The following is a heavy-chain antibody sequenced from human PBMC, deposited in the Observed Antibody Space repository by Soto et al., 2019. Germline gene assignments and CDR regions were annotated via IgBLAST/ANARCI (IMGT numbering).Heavy chain of an antibody. Sequence: QVQLQESGPGLVKPSQTLSLTCTVSGGSISSGGYYWSWIRQHPGKGLEWIGYIYYSGSTYYNPSLKSRVTLSVDTSKNQFSLKLSSVTAADTAVYYCARGQNYYDTPYIDAFDIWGQGTMVTVSS. CDR1: GGSISSGGYY. J-gene: IGHJ3*02. CDR2: IYYSGST. D-gene: IGHD3-22*01. V-gene: IGHV4-31*03. CDR3: ARGQNYYDTPYIDAFDI.